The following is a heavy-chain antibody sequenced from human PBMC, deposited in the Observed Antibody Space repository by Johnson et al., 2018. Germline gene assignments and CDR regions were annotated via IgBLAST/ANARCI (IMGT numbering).Heavy chain of an antibody. CDR2: IYYSGST. V-gene: IGHV4-59*05. Sequence: QVQLQESGPGLVKPSETLSLTCTVSGGSISGYYWSWIRQPPGQGLEWIGSIYYSGSTYYNPSLKSRVTIPVDTSKNQFSLKLSSVTAADTAVYYCARDGYSGSYHTYDAFDLWGQGTMVTVSS. CDR3: ARDGYSGSYHTYDAFDL. J-gene: IGHJ3*01. D-gene: IGHD1-26*01. CDR1: GGSISGYY.